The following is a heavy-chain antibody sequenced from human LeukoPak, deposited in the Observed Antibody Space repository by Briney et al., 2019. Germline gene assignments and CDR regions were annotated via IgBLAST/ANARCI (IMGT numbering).Heavy chain of an antibody. CDR3: ARLGVAGTSWFDP. Sequence: PSETLSLTCTVSGGSLSSYYWSWIRQPPGKGLEWIGYIYYSGIINYNPSLKSRVTMSVDTSKNQFSLKLSSVTAADTAVYYCARLGVAGTSWFDPWGQGTLVTVSS. CDR1: GGSLSSYY. J-gene: IGHJ5*02. V-gene: IGHV4-59*08. D-gene: IGHD6-19*01. CDR2: IYYSGII.